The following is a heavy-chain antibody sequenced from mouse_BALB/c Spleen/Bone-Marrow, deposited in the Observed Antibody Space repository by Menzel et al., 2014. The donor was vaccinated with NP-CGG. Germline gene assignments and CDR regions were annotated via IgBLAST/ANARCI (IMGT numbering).Heavy chain of an antibody. V-gene: IGHV4-1*02. J-gene: IGHJ3*01. CDR1: GFDFSRYG. CDR3: ARLGYYGWFAY. Sequence: EVKLLESGGGLVQPGGSLKLSCAASGFDFSRYGMSWVRQAPGKGLQWIGEINPESNTINYTPSLKDKFIISRDNAKNTLYLQMSKVRSEDTALYCCARLGYYGWFAYWGQGTLVTVSA. CDR2: INPESNTI. D-gene: IGHD2-3*01.